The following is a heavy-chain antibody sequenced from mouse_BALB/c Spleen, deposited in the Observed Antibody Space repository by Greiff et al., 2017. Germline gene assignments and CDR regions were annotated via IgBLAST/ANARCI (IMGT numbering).Heavy chain of an antibody. CDR3: ARMGYDYDGAWFAY. Sequence: EVKLVESGPSLVKPSQTLSLTCSVTGDSITSGYWNWIRKFPGNKLEYMGYISYSGSTYYNPSLKSRISITRDTSKNQYYLQLNSVTTEDTATYYCARMGYDYDGAWFAYWGQGTLVTVSA. CDR1: GDSITSGY. D-gene: IGHD2-4*01. V-gene: IGHV3-8*02. CDR2: ISYSGST. J-gene: IGHJ3*01.